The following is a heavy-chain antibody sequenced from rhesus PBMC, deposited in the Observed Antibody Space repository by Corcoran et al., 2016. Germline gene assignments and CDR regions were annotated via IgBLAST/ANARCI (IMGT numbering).Heavy chain of an antibody. V-gene: IGHV4-127*01. CDR1: CYSISSGYG. Sequence: LPLQGSGPGVVQPTETLSLTCAVSCYSISSGYGWRWIRPAPGRGVEWIVSTSYSGSTSYNPSLKSRVTISRDTSTNQFSLKLSSVTAAESAVYYCASHSVSWNVVGFDSWGQGVVVTVSS. D-gene: IGHD6-25*01. CDR2: TSYSGST. J-gene: IGHJ6*01. CDR3: ASHSVSWNVVGFDS.